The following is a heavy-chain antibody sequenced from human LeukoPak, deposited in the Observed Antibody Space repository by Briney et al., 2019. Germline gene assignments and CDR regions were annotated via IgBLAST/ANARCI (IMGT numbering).Heavy chain of an antibody. D-gene: IGHD4-17*01. CDR1: GYTFTDYY. V-gene: IGHV1-18*04. Sequence: ASVKVSCKASGYTFTDYYMHWVRQAPGQGLEWMGWISAYNGNTNYAQKLQGRVTMTTDTSTSTAYMELRSLRSDDTAVYYCARALSRSAPYGAFDIWGQGTMVTVSS. J-gene: IGHJ3*02. CDR3: ARALSRSAPYGAFDI. CDR2: ISAYNGNT.